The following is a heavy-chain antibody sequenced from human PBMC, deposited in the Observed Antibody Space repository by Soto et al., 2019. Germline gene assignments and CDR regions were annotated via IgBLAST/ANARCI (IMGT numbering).Heavy chain of an antibody. CDR3: ARGMFGSGSYYQYYYYYGMDV. CDR1: GGSISSYY. CDR2: IYTSGST. J-gene: IGHJ6*02. V-gene: IGHV4-4*07. Sequence: QVQLQESGPGLVKPSETLSLTCTVSGGSISSYYWSWIRQPAGKGLEWIGRIYTSGSTNYNPSLKSRVSMSVAPSKTQFSLKLSSVTAADTAVYYCARGMFGSGSYYQYYYYYGMDVWGQGTTVSVSS. D-gene: IGHD3-10*01.